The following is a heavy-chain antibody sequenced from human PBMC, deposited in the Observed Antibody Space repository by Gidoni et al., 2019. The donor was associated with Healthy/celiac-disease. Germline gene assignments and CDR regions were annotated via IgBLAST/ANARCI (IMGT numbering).Heavy chain of an antibody. V-gene: IGHV3-73*02. CDR1: GFTFSGSA. Sequence: EVQLVESGGGLVKPGGSLKLSCAASGFTFSGSAMHWVRQASGKGLEWVGRIRSKANSYATAYAASVKGRFTISRDDSKNTAYLQMNSLKTEDTAVYYCTRPGGSGEYWGQGTLVTVSS. CDR2: IRSKANSYAT. CDR3: TRPGGSGEY. D-gene: IGHD3-10*01. J-gene: IGHJ4*02.